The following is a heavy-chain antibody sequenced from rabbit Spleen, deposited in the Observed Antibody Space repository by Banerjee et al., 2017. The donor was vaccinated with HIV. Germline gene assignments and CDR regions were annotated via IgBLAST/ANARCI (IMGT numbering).Heavy chain of an antibody. V-gene: IGHV1S45*01. D-gene: IGHD8-1*01. Sequence: QEQLEESGRGLVRPEGSLTLTCKASGFSFSDRDVMCWVRQAPGKGLEWIACINTATGKDVYANWATGRFTCSKTSSTTVTLHMTSLTAADTATYFCARDTGSSFSSYGMDLWGQGTLVTVS. CDR3: ARDTGSSFSSYGMDL. CDR1: GFSFSDRDV. CDR2: INTATGKD. J-gene: IGHJ6*01.